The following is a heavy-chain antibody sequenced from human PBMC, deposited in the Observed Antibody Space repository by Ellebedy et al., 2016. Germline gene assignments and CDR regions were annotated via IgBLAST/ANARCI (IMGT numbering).Heavy chain of an antibody. V-gene: IGHV3-20*04. CDR3: TRGGAESFTESTFNPHYYYGLDV. CDR2: ISYKSDIT. Sequence: GGSLRLSCVASEFSIDDYGMSWVRQAPGKGLEWVSGISYKSDITAYADSVKGRFTVSRDNAKRSLYLQMSSLRADDTALYFCTRGGAESFTESTFNPHYYYGLDVWGQGTTVTVSS. D-gene: IGHD1-1*01. CDR1: EFSIDDYG. J-gene: IGHJ6*02.